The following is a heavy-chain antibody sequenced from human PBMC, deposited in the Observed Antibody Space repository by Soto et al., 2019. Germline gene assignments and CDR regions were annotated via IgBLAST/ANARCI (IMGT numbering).Heavy chain of an antibody. CDR1: GFTFSSYE. J-gene: IGHJ4*02. V-gene: IGHV3-48*03. D-gene: IGHD2-8*01. Sequence: GGSLRLSCAASGFTFSSYEMNWVRQAPGKGLEWVSYISSSGSTIYYADSVKGRFTISRDNAKNSLYLQMNSLRAEDTAVYYCARGILMVYAMGYHFDDWGQGTLVTVSS. CDR3: ARGILMVYAMGYHFDD. CDR2: ISSSGSTI.